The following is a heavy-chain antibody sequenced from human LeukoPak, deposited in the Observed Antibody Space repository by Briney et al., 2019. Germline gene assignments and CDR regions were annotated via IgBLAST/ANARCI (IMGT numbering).Heavy chain of an antibody. Sequence: EASVKVSCKASGYTFTSYYMHWVRQAPGQGLEWMGIINPSGGSTSYAQKFQGRVTMTRDTSTSTVYMELSSLRSEDTAVYYCARDRYCSGGSCRLEAFDYWGQGTLVTVSS. CDR3: ARDRYCSGGSCRLEAFDY. J-gene: IGHJ4*02. V-gene: IGHV1-46*01. D-gene: IGHD2-15*01. CDR2: INPSGGST. CDR1: GYTFTSYY.